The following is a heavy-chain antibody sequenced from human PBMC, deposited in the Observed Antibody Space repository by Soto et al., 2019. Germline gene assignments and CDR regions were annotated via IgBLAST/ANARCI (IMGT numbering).Heavy chain of an antibody. CDR1: GYTFTSYA. V-gene: IGHV1-3*01. Sequence: ASVKVSCKASGYTFTSYAMHWVRQAPGQRLEWMGWINAGNGNTKYSQKFQGRVTITRDTSASTAYMELSSLRSEDTAVHYCARDSRNLDWYFDLWGRGTLVTVSS. CDR2: INAGNGNT. J-gene: IGHJ2*01. CDR3: ARDSRNLDWYFDL.